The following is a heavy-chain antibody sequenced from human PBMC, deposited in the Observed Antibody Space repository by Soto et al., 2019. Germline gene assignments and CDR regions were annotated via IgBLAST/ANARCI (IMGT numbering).Heavy chain of an antibody. CDR3: ARDVVLRYFDWSDGMDV. CDR1: GFTFSSYA. D-gene: IGHD3-9*01. V-gene: IGHV3-30-3*01. J-gene: IGHJ6*02. CDR2: ISYDGSNK. Sequence: PGGSLRLSCAASGFTFSSYAMHWVRQAPGKGLEWVAVISYDGSNKYYADSVKGRFTISRDNSKNTLYLQMNSLRAEDTAVYYCARDVVLRYFDWSDGMDVWGQGTMVTVSS.